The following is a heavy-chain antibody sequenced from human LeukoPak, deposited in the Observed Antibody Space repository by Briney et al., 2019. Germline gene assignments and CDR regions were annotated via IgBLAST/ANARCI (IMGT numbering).Heavy chain of an antibody. CDR1: GYTFTSYD. V-gene: IGHV1-8*03. D-gene: IGHD6-13*01. Sequence: GASVKVSCKASGYTFTSYDINWVRQATGQGLGWMGWMNPNSGNTGYAQKFQGRVTITRNTSISTAYMELSSLRSEDTAVYYCARDREQQLEYWFDPWGQGTLVTVSS. CDR2: MNPNSGNT. CDR3: ARDREQQLEYWFDP. J-gene: IGHJ5*02.